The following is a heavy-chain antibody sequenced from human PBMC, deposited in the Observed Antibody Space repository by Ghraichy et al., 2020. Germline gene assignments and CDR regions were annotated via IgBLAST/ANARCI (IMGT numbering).Heavy chain of an antibody. CDR3: ALRYGSSYDY. Sequence: GESLRLSCAASGLTFSNCWMSWVRQAPGKGLEWVANIKQDGSEKYYVDSVKGRFTISRDNAKNSLYLQMNSLRAEDTAVYYCALRYGSSYDYWGQGTLVTVSS. V-gene: IGHV3-7*03. CDR2: IKQDGSEK. J-gene: IGHJ4*02. D-gene: IGHD3-9*01. CDR1: GLTFSNCW.